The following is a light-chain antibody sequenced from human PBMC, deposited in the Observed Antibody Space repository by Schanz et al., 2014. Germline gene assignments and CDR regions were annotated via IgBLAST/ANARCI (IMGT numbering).Light chain of an antibody. J-gene: IGKJ5*01. CDR2: DAS. V-gene: IGKV1-5*01. Sequence: DIQLTQSPSTLSASVGDRVTITCRASQSISSWLAWYQQAPGKAPKLLIYDASSLESGVPSRFSGSGSGTEFTLTISSLQPDDFATYYCQQYEIYPITFGQGTRLEIK. CDR3: QQYEIYPIT. CDR1: QSISSW.